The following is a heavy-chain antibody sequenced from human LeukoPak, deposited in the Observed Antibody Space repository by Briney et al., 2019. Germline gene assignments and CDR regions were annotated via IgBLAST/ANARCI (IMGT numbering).Heavy chain of an antibody. J-gene: IGHJ4*02. CDR1: GGSISSSSYY. CDR2: IYYSGST. Sequence: SETLSLTCTVAGGSISSSSYYWGWIRQPPGKGLEWIGSIYYSGSTYYNPSLKSRVTISVDTSKNQFSLKLSSVTAADTAVYYCARGVDEAYFDYWGQGTLVTVSS. D-gene: IGHD5-12*01. V-gene: IGHV4-39*07. CDR3: ARGVDEAYFDY.